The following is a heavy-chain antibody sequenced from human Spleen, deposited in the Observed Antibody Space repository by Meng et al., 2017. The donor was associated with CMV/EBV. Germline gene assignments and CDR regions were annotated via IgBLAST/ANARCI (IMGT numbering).Heavy chain of an antibody. CDR1: GFTFSSYS. D-gene: IGHD6-6*01. Sequence: GESLKISCAASGFTFSSYSMNWVRQAPGKGLEWVSSISPSPSHIYYGDSLKGRFTISRDNAKNSLYLQMNSLRAEDTAVYYCARMMAARGGYYYYDMDVWGQGTTVTVSS. CDR3: ARMMAARGGYYYYDMDV. J-gene: IGHJ6*02. CDR2: ISPSPSHI. V-gene: IGHV3-21*01.